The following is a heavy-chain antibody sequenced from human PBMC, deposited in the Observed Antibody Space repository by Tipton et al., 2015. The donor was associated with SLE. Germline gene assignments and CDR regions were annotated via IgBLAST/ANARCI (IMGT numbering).Heavy chain of an antibody. J-gene: IGHJ4*02. Sequence: TLSLTCSVSTYSISNGHYWAWVRQPPGKGLEWIASMYSGGSANYNPSLKTRVNISVDTSRNQLSLRLSSVTAADTAMYYCAREQDHGGGFDYWGQGTLVTVSS. CDR1: TYSISNGHY. D-gene: IGHD3-16*01. V-gene: IGHV4-38-2*02. CDR2: MYSGGSA. CDR3: AREQDHGGGFDY.